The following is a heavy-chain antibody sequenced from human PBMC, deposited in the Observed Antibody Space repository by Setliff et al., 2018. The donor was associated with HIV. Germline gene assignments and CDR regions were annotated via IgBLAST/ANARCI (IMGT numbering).Heavy chain of an antibody. D-gene: IGHD4-17*01. V-gene: IGHV1-46*01. J-gene: IGHJ4*02. CDR2: INPSGGST. CDR3: ARSPGDYLFDY. Sequence: ASVKVSCKASGYTFTSYYMHWVRQAPGQGLEWMGIINPSGGSTSYAQKFQGRVTFTRDASASTAYMELSSLRSEDTAVYYCARSPGDYLFDYWGQGTLVTVSS. CDR1: GYTFTSYY.